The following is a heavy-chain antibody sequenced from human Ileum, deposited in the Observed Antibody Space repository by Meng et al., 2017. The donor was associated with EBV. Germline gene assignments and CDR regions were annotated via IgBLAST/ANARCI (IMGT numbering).Heavy chain of an antibody. D-gene: IGHD2-2*01. V-gene: IGHV1-3*01. CDR2: INAGNGNT. CDR1: GYSFTTYA. J-gene: IGHJ4*02. Sequence: QVQLVQSGAEVKKPXASVKVSXTASGYSFTTYAMHWVRQAPGQRLEWMGWINAGNGNTKYSEKFQSRVTITRDTAASTAYMELSSLRSEDTAVYYCARTGCSSSSCYDYWGQGTLVNVSS. CDR3: ARTGCSSSSCYDY.